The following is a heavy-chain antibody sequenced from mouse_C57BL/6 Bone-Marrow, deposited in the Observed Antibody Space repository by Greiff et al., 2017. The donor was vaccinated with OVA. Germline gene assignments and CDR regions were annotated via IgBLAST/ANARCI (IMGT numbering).Heavy chain of an antibody. V-gene: IGHV1-53*01. D-gene: IGHD1-1*01. CDR3: ARSHYYCSSSWYFDV. CDR1: GYTFTSYW. Sequence: QVHVKQPGTELVKPGASVKLSCKASGYTFTSYWMHWVKQRPGQGLEWIGNINPSNGGTNYNEKFKSKATLTVDKSSSTAYMQLSSLTSEDSAVYYCARSHYYCSSSWYFDVWGTGTTVTVSS. J-gene: IGHJ1*03. CDR2: INPSNGGT.